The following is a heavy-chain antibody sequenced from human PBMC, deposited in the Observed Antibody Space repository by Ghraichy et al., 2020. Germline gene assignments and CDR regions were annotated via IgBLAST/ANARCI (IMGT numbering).Heavy chain of an antibody. CDR3: ANLPYCSGGSCYRGNDY. V-gene: IGHV3-23*01. Sequence: GESLRLSCAASGFSFSSYAMSWVRQAPGKGLEYVSGLSGSGGGTYYPDSVKGRFTISRDNSKNTLYLQMNSLRAEDTAVYYCANLPYCSGGSCYRGNDYWGQGTLVTVSS. D-gene: IGHD2-15*01. CDR1: GFSFSSYA. CDR2: LSGSGGGT. J-gene: IGHJ4*02.